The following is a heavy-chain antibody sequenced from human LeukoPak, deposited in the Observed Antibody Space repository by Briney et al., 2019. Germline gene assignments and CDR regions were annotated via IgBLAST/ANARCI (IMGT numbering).Heavy chain of an antibody. Sequence: SETLSLTCTVSGGSISSGGYYWSWIRQHPGKGLEWIGYIYYSGSTYYNPSLKSRVTISVDTSKNQFSLKLSSVTAADTAVYYCARPGVGSGRYGAFDIWGQGTMVTVSS. CDR1: GGSISSGGYY. J-gene: IGHJ3*02. V-gene: IGHV4-31*03. CDR3: ARPGVGSGRYGAFDI. D-gene: IGHD5-18*01. CDR2: IYYSGST.